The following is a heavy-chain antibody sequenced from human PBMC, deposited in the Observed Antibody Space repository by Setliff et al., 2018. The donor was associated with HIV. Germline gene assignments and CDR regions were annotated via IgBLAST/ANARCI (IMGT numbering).Heavy chain of an antibody. CDR3: AKHECSGGCYYYMDV. CDR2: ISGLGGGTI. Sequence: GGSLRLSCATSGFTFDSYSIIWVRQAPGKGLEWVSYISGLGGGTIYYADSVRGRFTISRDNSKNTLYLQMNSLRAEDTAVYYCAKHECSGGCYYYMDVWGKGIMVTVSS. CDR1: GFTFDSYS. D-gene: IGHD2-15*01. V-gene: IGHV3-48*01. J-gene: IGHJ6*03.